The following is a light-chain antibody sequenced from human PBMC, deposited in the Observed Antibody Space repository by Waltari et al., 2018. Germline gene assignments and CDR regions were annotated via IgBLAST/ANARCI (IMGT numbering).Light chain of an antibody. CDR3: QTGGHGTWV. J-gene: IGLJ3*02. CDR1: RGHSSNV. CDR2: VNSDGSH. Sequence: QLVLTQSPSASASLGASVKLTCTLSRGHSSNVLAWLQQQPEKGPRYLMKVNSDGSHSKGDEIPDRFSGSSSGAERYLTISSLQSEDEADYYCQTGGHGTWVFGGGTKLTVL. V-gene: IGLV4-69*01.